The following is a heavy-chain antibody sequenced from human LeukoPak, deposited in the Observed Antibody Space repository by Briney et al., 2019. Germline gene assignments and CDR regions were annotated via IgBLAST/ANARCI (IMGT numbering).Heavy chain of an antibody. CDR1: GFTFSSYS. J-gene: IGHJ4*02. V-gene: IGHV3-21*01. CDR2: ISSSSSYI. D-gene: IGHD5-18*01. CDR3: ARESGYSYDQAFDY. Sequence: GSLRLSCAASGFTFSSYSMNWVRQAPGKGLEWVSSISSSSSYIYYADSVKGRFTISRDNAKNSLYLQMDSLRAEDTAVYYCARESGYSYDQAFDYWGQGTLVTVSS.